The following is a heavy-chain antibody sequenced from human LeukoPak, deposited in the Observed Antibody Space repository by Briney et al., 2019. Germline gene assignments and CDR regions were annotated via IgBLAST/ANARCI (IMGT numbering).Heavy chain of an antibody. CDR2: IDGSGAHT. CDR3: AKGTTKWELYDY. CDR1: GFTFSSSA. D-gene: IGHD1-26*01. V-gene: IGHV3-23*05. Sequence: PGGSLRLSCAASGFTFSSSAMSWVRQAPGKGLEWVSAIDGSGAHTFYSDSVKGRFTISRDNSNNRLYLQANSLRAEDTAIYYCAKGTTKWELYDYWGQGTLVSVSS. J-gene: IGHJ4*02.